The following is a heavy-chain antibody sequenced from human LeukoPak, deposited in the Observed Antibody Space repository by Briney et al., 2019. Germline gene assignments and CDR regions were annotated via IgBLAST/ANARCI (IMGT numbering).Heavy chain of an antibody. CDR1: GYTFTSYG. CDR3: ARGHYDFWSGEGDYFDY. CDR2: INAGNGNT. D-gene: IGHD3-3*01. Sequence: ASVKVSCKASGYTFTSYGISWVRQAPGQRPEWMGWINAGNGNTKYSQEFQGRVTIIRDTSASTAYMELSSLRSEDMAVYYCARGHYDFWSGEGDYFDYWGQGTLVTVSS. J-gene: IGHJ4*02. V-gene: IGHV1-3*03.